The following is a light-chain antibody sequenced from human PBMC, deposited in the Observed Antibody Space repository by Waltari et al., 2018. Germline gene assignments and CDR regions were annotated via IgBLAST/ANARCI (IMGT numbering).Light chain of an antibody. V-gene: IGLV2-8*01. CDR2: EVN. CDR3: SSYAGVKHWL. CDR1: SSDLGTYNY. J-gene: IGLJ3*02. Sequence: QSALTQPPSASGSPGQSVAISCTGTSSDLGTYNYVSWYQQHPGKGPKLMIYEVNQRPSGGTDRFSASKSGNTASLTVSGLQAEDEADYYCSSYAGVKHWLFGGGTKLTVL.